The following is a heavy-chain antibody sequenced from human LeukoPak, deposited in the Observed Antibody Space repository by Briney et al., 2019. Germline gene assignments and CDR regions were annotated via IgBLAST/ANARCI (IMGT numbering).Heavy chain of an antibody. J-gene: IGHJ4*02. CDR1: GFTFSSYG. D-gene: IGHD3-3*01. CDR2: IRYDGSNK. Sequence: GGSLRLSCAASGFTFSSYGMHWVRQAPGKGLEWVAFIRYDGSNKYYADSVKGRFTISRDNSKNTLYLQMNSLRAEDTAVYYCAKEAYYDFWSGGDYWGQGTLVTVSS. V-gene: IGHV3-30*02. CDR3: AKEAYYDFWSGGDY.